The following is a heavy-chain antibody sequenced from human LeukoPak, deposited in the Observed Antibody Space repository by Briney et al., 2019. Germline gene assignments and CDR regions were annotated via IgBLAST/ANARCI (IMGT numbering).Heavy chain of an antibody. CDR3: ARDLGSYYGSGSQGPFDY. V-gene: IGHV1-46*01. D-gene: IGHD3-10*01. J-gene: IGHJ4*02. Sequence: ASVKVSCKASGYTFTSYYMHWVRQAPGQGLEWMGIINPSGGSTSYAQKFQGRATMTRDTSTSTVYMELSSLRSEDTAVYYCARDLGSYYGSGSQGPFDYWGQGTLVTVSS. CDR1: GYTFTSYY. CDR2: INPSGGST.